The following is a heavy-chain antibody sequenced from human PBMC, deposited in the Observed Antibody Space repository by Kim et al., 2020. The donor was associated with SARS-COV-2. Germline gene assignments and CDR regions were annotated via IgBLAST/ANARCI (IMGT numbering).Heavy chain of an antibody. V-gene: IGHV4-31*03. CDR2: IYYSGST. Sequence: SETLSLTCTVSGGSISSGGYYWSWIRQHPGKGLEWIGYIYYSGSTYYNPSLKSRVTISVDTSKNQFSLKLSSVTAADTAVYYCARGSLRAPSGYSYHNWFDPWGQGTLVTVSS. CDR3: ARGSLRAPSGYSYHNWFDP. CDR1: GGSISSGGYY. D-gene: IGHD3-3*01. J-gene: IGHJ5*02.